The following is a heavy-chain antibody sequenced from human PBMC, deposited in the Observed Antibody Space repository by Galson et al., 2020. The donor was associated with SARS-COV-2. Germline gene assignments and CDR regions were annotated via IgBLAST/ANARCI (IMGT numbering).Heavy chain of an antibody. D-gene: IGHD2-21*01. CDR2: ISGSGGST. J-gene: IGHJ4*02. CDR3: AKDPADLDY. V-gene: IGHV3-23*01. CDR1: GFTFSSYA. Sequence: GESLKISCAASGFTFSSYAMSWVRQAPGKGLEWVSAISGSGGSTYYADSVKGRFTISRDNSKNTLYLQMNSLRAEDTAVYYCAKDPADLDYWGQGTLVTVSS.